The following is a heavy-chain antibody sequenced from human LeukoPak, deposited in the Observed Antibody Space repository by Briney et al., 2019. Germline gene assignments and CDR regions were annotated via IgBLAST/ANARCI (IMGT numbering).Heavy chain of an antibody. CDR1: GGTFSSYA. V-gene: IGHV1-69*01. CDR3: ARPPTSSRGGRYYYMDV. Sequence: RASVKVSCKASGGTFSSYAISWVRQAPGQGLEWMGGIIPIFGTANYAQKFQGRVTITADESTSTAYMELSSLRSEDTAVYYCARPPTSSRGGRYYYMDVWGKGTTVTVSS. D-gene: IGHD2-15*01. CDR2: IIPIFGTA. J-gene: IGHJ6*03.